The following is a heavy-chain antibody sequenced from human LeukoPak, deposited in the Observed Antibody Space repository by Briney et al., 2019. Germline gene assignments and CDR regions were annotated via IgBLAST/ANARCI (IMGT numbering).Heavy chain of an antibody. CDR2: ISSSSSTI. J-gene: IGHJ4*02. Sequence: GGSLRLSCAASGFTFSSYSMNWVRQAPGKGLEWVSYISSSSSTIYYADSVKGRFTISRDSAKNSLYLQMNTLRDEDTAVYYCTPHRDGSYPFDYWGQGTLVTVSS. D-gene: IGHD1-26*01. CDR3: TPHRDGSYPFDY. CDR1: GFTFSSYS. V-gene: IGHV3-48*02.